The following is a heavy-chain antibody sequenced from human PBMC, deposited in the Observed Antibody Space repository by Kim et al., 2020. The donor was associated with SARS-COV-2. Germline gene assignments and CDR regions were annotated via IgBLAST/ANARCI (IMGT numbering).Heavy chain of an antibody. V-gene: IGHV4-39*01. J-gene: IGHJ4*02. Sequence: SLKSRVTMSVDTSKNQFSLKLSSVTAADTAVYYCARHAAVVGAPGYYFDYWGQGTLVTVSS. D-gene: IGHD1-26*01. CDR3: ARHAAVVGAPGYYFDY.